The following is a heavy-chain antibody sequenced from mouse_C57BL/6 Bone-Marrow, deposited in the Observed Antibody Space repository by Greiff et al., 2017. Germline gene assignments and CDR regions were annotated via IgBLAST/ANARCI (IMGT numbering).Heavy chain of an antibody. CDR2: LDPSDSYP. J-gene: IGHJ4*01. CDR1: GYTFTSYW. Sequence: QVQLQQPGAELVMPGASVKLSCKASGYTFTSYWMHWVKQRPGQGLEWIGELDPSDSYPNYNQKFKVKSTLTVAKSSSTAYMQLSSLTSEDSAVYYCARSAYYSNLYAMDDWGQGTSVTVSS. D-gene: IGHD2-5*01. CDR3: ARSAYYSNLYAMDD. V-gene: IGHV1-69*01.